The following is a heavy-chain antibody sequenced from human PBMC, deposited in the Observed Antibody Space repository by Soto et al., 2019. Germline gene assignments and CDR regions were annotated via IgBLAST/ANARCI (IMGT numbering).Heavy chain of an antibody. J-gene: IGHJ4*02. D-gene: IGHD2-8*02. CDR3: ACWGHIVPVAPSDFDR. CDR2: ISPDGSDV. V-gene: IGHV3-74*01. CDR1: GFPFTNYW. Sequence: PGGSLRLSCAASGFPFTNYWMNWVRQTPGKGLMWVSRISPDGSDVGYADSVEGRFTVSRDNAKNTLYLQMHSLRAEDTAMYYCACWGHIVPVAPSDFDRWGQETRVTVXS.